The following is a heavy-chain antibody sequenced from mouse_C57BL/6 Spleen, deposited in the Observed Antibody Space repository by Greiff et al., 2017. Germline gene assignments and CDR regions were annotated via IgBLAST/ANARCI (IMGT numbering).Heavy chain of an antibody. V-gene: IGHV1-82*01. CDR1: GYAFSSSW. CDR2: IYPGDGDT. Sequence: QVQLKESGPELVKPGASVKISCKASGYAFSSSWMNWVKQRPGKGLEWIGRIYPGDGDTNYNGKFKGKATLTADKSSSTAYMQLSSLTSEDSAVYFCAREAYYDYDVDYWGQGTTLTVSS. D-gene: IGHD2-4*01. J-gene: IGHJ2*01. CDR3: AREAYYDYDVDY.